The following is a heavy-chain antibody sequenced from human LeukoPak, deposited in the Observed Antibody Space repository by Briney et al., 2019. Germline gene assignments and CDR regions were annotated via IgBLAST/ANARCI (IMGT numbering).Heavy chain of an antibody. D-gene: IGHD6-13*01. V-gene: IGHV3-30*18. CDR3: AKDFQTAAGTFDY. J-gene: IGHJ4*02. CDR2: ISYDGSNK. Sequence: GGSLRLSCAASGFTLNNYAMSWVRQAPGKGLERVAVISYDGSNKYYADSVKGRSTISRDNSKNTLYLQMNSLRAEDTAVYYCAKDFQTAAGTFDYWGQGTLVTVSS. CDR1: GFTLNNYA.